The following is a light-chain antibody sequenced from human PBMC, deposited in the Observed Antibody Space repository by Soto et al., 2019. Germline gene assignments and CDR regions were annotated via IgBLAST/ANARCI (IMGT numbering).Light chain of an antibody. CDR1: NSDLGGYNY. CDR2: DVT. CDR3: SSYTSNTVL. J-gene: IGLJ2*01. V-gene: IGLV2-14*01. Sequence: QSALTQPASVSGSPGQSITISCTGTNSDLGGYNYVSWYQQHPGKAPKLMIYDVTNRPSGISIRFSGSKSGNTASLTISGLQAEDEADYYCSSYTSNTVLFGGGTQLTVL.